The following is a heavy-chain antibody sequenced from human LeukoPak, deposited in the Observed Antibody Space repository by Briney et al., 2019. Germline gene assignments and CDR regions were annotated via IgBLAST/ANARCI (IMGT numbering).Heavy chain of an antibody. CDR3: ARTIAQYTNTWLYYYYGLDA. CDR2: ISGGGEDT. V-gene: IGHV3-23*01. CDR1: GFSFRSFA. J-gene: IGHJ6*02. Sequence: GGSLRLSCTASGFSFRSFAMSWVRQAPGQGLEWVSSISGGGEDTYYADSVKGRFTISRDNSETTLYLQMNSLGADDTALYHCARTIAQYTNTWLYYYYGLDAWGQGTTVTVSS. D-gene: IGHD6-13*01.